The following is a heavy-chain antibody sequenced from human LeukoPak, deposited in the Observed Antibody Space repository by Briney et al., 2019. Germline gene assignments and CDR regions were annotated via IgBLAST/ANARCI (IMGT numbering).Heavy chain of an antibody. J-gene: IGHJ6*02. V-gene: IGHV3-30*03. D-gene: IGHD3-22*01. Sequence: GGSLRLPCAASGLTFSSYGTHWVPQAPRKGLEGVAVISYDGNNKYYADSVKGRFTISRDNSENTLYLQMNSLRAEDTAVYYCARKYYYDTSGYCPSDDYYYGMDVWGQGTTVTVSS. CDR2: ISYDGNNK. CDR1: GLTFSSYG. CDR3: ARKYYYDTSGYCPSDDYYYGMDV.